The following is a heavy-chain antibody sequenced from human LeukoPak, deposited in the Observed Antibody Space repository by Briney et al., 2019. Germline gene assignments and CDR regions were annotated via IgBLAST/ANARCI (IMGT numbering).Heavy chain of an antibody. D-gene: IGHD7-27*01. CDR2: IVGDGSKA. Sequence: PGGSLRLSCAAPGFTFSDYYMSWIRQAPGKGLEWVAVIVGDGSKAHYADSVRGRFTVSRDNSKNTLYLQMNSLRAEDTAVYYCARDSITGDNSLDYWGRGTLVTVSS. CDR3: ARDSITGDNSLDY. V-gene: IGHV3-30*03. J-gene: IGHJ4*02. CDR1: GFTFSDYY.